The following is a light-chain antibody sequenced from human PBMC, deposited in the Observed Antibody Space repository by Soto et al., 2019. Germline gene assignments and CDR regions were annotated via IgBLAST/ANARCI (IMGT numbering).Light chain of an antibody. Sequence: EIVLTQFPGTLSLSAGERATLSCRASQSVPGNYLAWLQRKPGQAPRLLIYRASSRAPGIPDRFSGSGSGTDFTLTINRLEPEDFAVYYCQQYTSPPWTLGQGTNVETK. J-gene: IGKJ1*01. V-gene: IGKV3-20*01. CDR3: QQYTSPPWT. CDR1: QSVPGNY. CDR2: RAS.